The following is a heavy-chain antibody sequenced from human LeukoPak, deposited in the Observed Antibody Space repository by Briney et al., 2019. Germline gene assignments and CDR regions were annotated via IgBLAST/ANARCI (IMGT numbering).Heavy chain of an antibody. D-gene: IGHD3-16*01. J-gene: IGHJ4*02. V-gene: IGHV3-48*01. CDR1: GFTFSSYS. CDR2: ISSVSGTI. Sequence: GGSLRLSCAASGFTFSSYSMNWVRQAPGKGLEWVSYISSVSGTIYYADSVKGRFIISRDNAQNSLFLQMNSLRAEDTAVYYCVRDQGGAVSYWGQGTLVTVSS. CDR3: VRDQGGAVSY.